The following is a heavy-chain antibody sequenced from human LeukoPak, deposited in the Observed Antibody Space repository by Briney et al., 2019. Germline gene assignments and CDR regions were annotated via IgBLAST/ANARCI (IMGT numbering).Heavy chain of an antibody. D-gene: IGHD6-13*01. J-gene: IGHJ5*02. CDR2: IHPGDSDT. CDR3: ARLGIAASGLNWLDP. Sequence: GESLKISCKGSGYSFTSYWIAWVRQMPGKGLEWMGIIHPGDSDTRYSPSFQGQVTISADRSISTAYLQWSSLKASDTAMYYCARLGIAASGLNWLDPWGQGTLVTVSS. V-gene: IGHV5-51*01. CDR1: GYSFTSYW.